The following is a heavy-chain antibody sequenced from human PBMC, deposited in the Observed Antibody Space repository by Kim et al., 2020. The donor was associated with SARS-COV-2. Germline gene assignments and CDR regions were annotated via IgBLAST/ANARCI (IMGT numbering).Heavy chain of an antibody. J-gene: IGHJ6*03. CDR1: GGSISSGGYY. V-gene: IGHV4-31*03. CDR2: IYYSGST. CDR3: AREGNQYYDFCSGYYYYYYMDV. D-gene: IGHD3-3*01. Sequence: SETLSLTCTVSGGSISSGGYYWSWIRQHPGKGLEWIGYIYYSGSTYYNPSLKSRVTISVDTSKNQFSLKLSSVTAADTAVYYCAREGNQYYDFCSGYYYYYYMDVWGKGTTVTVSS.